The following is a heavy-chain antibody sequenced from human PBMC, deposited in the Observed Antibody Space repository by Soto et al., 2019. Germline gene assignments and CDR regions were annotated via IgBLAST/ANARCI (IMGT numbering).Heavy chain of an antibody. J-gene: IGHJ4*02. CDR1: GFTFSSYA. CDR3: ARSVAGDFDY. CDR2: ISYDGSNK. V-gene: IGHV3-30-3*01. D-gene: IGHD6-19*01. Sequence: QVQLVESGGGVVQPGRSLRLSCAASGFTFSSYAMHWVRQAQGKGLEWVAVISYDGSNKYYADSVKGRFTISRDNSKNTLYLQMNSLRAEDTAVYYCARSVAGDFDYWGQGTLVTVSS.